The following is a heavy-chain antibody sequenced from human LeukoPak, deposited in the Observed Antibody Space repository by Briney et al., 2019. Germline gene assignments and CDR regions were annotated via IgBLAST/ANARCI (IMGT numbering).Heavy chain of an antibody. CDR3: ARDRTTYYYYSYMDV. CDR2: INPNSGDT. D-gene: IGHD1-14*01. CDR1: EYTFTGYY. Sequence: ASVKVSCKTSEYTFTGYYMHWVRQPPGQGLEWMGWINPNSGDTNYAQKFQGRVTMTRDTSISTAYMELSRLRSDDTAVYYCARDRTTYYYYSYMDVWGKGTAVTISS. V-gene: IGHV1-2*02. J-gene: IGHJ6*03.